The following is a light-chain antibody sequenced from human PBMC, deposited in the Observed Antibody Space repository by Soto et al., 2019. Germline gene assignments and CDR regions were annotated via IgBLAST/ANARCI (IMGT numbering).Light chain of an antibody. Sequence: QSVLTQPASVSGSPGQSITISCTGTSSDVGGYNYVSWYQQHPGKAPKLMIYEVSNWPSGVSSRFSGSKSGNTASLTISGLQAEDEADYYCSSYTSSSTYAFGTGTKVTVL. CDR3: SSYTSSSTYA. CDR1: SSDVGGYNY. CDR2: EVS. J-gene: IGLJ1*01. V-gene: IGLV2-14*01.